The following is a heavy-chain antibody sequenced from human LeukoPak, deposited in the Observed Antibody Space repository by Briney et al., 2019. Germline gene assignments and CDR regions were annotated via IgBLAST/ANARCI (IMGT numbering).Heavy chain of an antibody. J-gene: IGHJ4*02. CDR3: ARLQRDGYNSLGSYNLDY. CDR2: IIPIFGTA. Sequence: SVKVSCKASGDTFSSYTISWGRQAPGQGREWMGGIIPIFGTANYAQKFQGRVTITADESTSTAYMELSSLRSEDTAVYYCARLQRDGYNSLGSYNLDYWGQGTLVTVSS. CDR1: GDTFSSYT. D-gene: IGHD5-24*01. V-gene: IGHV1-69*01.